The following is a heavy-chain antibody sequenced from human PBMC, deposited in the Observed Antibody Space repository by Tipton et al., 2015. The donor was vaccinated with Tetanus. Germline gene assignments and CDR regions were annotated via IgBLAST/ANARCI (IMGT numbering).Heavy chain of an antibody. D-gene: IGHD2-21*01. CDR2: VFDSGTS. CDR1: GASSTSGDYY. V-gene: IGHV4-39*07. CDR3: ARERIEAFYYHGLDV. Sequence: GLVKPSETLSLTCTVSGASSTSGDYYWAWIRQPPGKGLEWIGSVFDSGTSYYNPSLKSRVTISVDTSKNQFSLQLAFVTAADTAIYYCARERIEAFYYHGLDVWGPGTTVTVSS. J-gene: IGHJ6*02.